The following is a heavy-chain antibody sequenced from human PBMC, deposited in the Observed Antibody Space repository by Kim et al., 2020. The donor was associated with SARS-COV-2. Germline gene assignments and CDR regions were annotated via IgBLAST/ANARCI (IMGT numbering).Heavy chain of an antibody. J-gene: IGHJ3*02. D-gene: IGHD6-19*01. CDR1: GFTFSSYG. V-gene: IGHV3-30*18. Sequence: GGSLRLSCAASGFTFSSYGMHWVRQAPGKGLEWVAVISYDGSNKYYADSVKGRFTISRDNSKNTLYLQMNSLRAEDTAVYYCAKSIIAVVQGAFDIWRQGRMLTLPS. CDR2: ISYDGSNK. CDR3: AKSIIAVVQGAFDI.